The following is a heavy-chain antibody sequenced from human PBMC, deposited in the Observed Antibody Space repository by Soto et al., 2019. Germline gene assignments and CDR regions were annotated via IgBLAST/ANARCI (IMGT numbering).Heavy chain of an antibody. D-gene: IGHD2-2*02. Sequence: SSETLSLTCSVSGGSITNSYWSWIRQPPGKGLEWIGYIYHSGSTNYNPSLKSRVTIALDTSKTQFSLKLSSVTAADTAVYYCARDRYCSGISCFTDAFDVWGQGTMVTVSS. CDR2: IYHSGST. CDR3: ARDRYCSGISCFTDAFDV. V-gene: IGHV4-59*01. CDR1: GGSITNSY. J-gene: IGHJ3*01.